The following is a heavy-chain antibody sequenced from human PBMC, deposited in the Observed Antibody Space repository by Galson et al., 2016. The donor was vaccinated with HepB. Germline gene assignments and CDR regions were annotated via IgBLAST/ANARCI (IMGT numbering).Heavy chain of an antibody. CDR2: VNPSGGST. D-gene: IGHD6-6*01. CDR1: GYTFTSHY. CDR3: ARDPTSIAAHTEVYFHYGMDL. J-gene: IGHJ6*02. Sequence: SVKVSCKASGYTFTSHYMHWVRQAPEQGLERMGIVNPSGGSTSYAQKFQGRVTMTRDTSTSTVYMELSSLTSEDTAVYYCARDPTSIAAHTEVYFHYGMDLWGQGTTVTVSS. V-gene: IGHV1-46*01.